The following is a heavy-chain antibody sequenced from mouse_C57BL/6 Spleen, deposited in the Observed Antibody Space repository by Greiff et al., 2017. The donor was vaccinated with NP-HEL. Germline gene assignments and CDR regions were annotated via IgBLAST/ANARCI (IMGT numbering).Heavy chain of an antibody. CDR2: IDPSDSYT. D-gene: IGHD2-3*01. CDR1: GYTFTSYW. Sequence: QVQLQQPGAELVRPGTSVKLSYKASGYTFTSYWMHWVKQRPGQGLEWIGVIDPSDSYTNYNQKFKGKATLTVDTSSSTAYMQLSSLTSEDSAVYYCARYYDGYYRYFDVWGTGTTVTVSS. V-gene: IGHV1-59*01. J-gene: IGHJ1*03. CDR3: ARYYDGYYRYFDV.